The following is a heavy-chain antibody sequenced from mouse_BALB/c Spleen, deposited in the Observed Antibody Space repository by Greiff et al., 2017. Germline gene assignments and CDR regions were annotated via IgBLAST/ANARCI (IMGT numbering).Heavy chain of an antibody. D-gene: IGHD2-1*01. Sequence: EVQLQQSGTVLARPGASVKMSCKASGYTFTSYWMHWVKQRPGQGLEWIGAIYPGNSDTSYNQKFKGKAKLTAVTSTSTAYMELSSLTNEDSAVYYCSPIYYGNHLLYFDVWGAGTTVTVSA. CDR1: GYTFTSYW. CDR3: SPIYYGNHLLYFDV. CDR2: IYPGNSDT. J-gene: IGHJ1*01. V-gene: IGHV1-5*01.